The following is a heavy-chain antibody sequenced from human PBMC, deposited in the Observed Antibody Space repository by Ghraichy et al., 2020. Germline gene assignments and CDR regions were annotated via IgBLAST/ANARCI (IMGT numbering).Heavy chain of an antibody. CDR2: ISDSSSTT. CDR3: ARLRQGFSYSNPFDV. CDR1: DFTFSRFA. Sequence: GGSLRLSCETFDFTFSRFAMSWVRQAPGKGLEWIAYISDSSSTTFYADSVKGRFTISRDNAEKSVALQMYSLRADDTAVYFCARLRQGFSYSNPFDVWGRGTMVTVSS. D-gene: IGHD2-15*01. J-gene: IGHJ3*01. V-gene: IGHV3-48*04.